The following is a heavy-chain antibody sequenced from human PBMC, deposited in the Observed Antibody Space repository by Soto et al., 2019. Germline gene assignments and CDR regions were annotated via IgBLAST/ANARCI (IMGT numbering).Heavy chain of an antibody. D-gene: IGHD4-17*01. CDR3: ARGLYGAYGQDF. Sequence: PGGSLRLSCAASGFTFSSYWIHWVRQAPGKGLVWVSRIKGDEITTNYADSVKGRFTISRDNAKNTVFPQMHSLRAEDTALYYCARGLYGAYGQDFWGQGILVTVSS. CDR1: GFTFSSYW. J-gene: IGHJ4*02. V-gene: IGHV3-74*01. CDR2: IKGDEITT.